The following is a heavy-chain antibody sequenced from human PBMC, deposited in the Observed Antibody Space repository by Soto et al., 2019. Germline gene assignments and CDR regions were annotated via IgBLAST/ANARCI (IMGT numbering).Heavy chain of an antibody. CDR3: ARAYYDFSFDY. Sequence: GESLKISCTGSGYSFTRYWIGWVRQMPGKGLEWMGIIYPGDSDTRYSPSFQGQVTISADKSISTAYLQWSSLKASDTAMYYCARAYYDFSFDYWGQGTLVTVSS. J-gene: IGHJ4*02. CDR1: GYSFTRYW. CDR2: IYPGDSDT. V-gene: IGHV5-51*01. D-gene: IGHD3-3*01.